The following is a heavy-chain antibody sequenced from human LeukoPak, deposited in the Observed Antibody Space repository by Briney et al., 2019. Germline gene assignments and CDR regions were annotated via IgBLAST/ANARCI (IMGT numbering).Heavy chain of an antibody. J-gene: IGHJ6*02. V-gene: IGHV4-31*03. D-gene: IGHD5-12*01. Sequence: SETLSLTCTVSGGSISSGGYYWSWIRQHPGKGLEWIGYIYYSGSTYYNPSLKSRVTISVDKSKNQFSLKLSSVTAADTAVYYCARDRGGSGYDLYYYYGMDVWGQGTTVTVSS. CDR3: ARDRGGSGYDLYYYYGMDV. CDR1: GGSISSGGYY. CDR2: IYYSGST.